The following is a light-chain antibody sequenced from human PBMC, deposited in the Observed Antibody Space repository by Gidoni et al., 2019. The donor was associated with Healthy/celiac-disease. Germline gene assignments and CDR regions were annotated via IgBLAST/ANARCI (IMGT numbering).Light chain of an antibody. CDR1: QSVLYSSNNKNY. CDR3: QQCYSTPYT. CDR2: WAS. V-gene: IGKV4-1*01. Sequence: IVMTPSPASLAVSLGETATITCKSNQSVLYSSNNKNYLAWYQQKPGQPPKLLIYWASTREAGVPDRFSGSGSGTDFTLTISSLQAEDVAVYYCQQCYSTPYTFGQGTKLEIK. J-gene: IGKJ2*01.